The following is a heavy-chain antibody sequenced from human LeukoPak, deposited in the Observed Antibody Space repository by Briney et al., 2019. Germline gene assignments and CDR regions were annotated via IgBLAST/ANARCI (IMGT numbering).Heavy chain of an antibody. D-gene: IGHD6-13*01. Sequence: GGSLRLSCAASGFTFSSYAMHWVRQAPGKGLEWVAVISYDGSNKYYADSVKGRFTISRDNSKNTLYLQMDSLRAEDTAVYYCAKAYSSSWRYMDVWGKGTTVTVSS. J-gene: IGHJ6*03. CDR3: AKAYSSSWRYMDV. V-gene: IGHV3-30-3*01. CDR1: GFTFSSYA. CDR2: ISYDGSNK.